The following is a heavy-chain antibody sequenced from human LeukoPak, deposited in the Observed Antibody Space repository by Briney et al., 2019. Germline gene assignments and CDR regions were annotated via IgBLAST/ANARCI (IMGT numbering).Heavy chain of an antibody. D-gene: IGHD2-15*01. CDR3: ARRRGYCSGGSCYGFNY. Sequence: SETLSLTCTVSGGSISSSSYYWGWIRQPPGKGLEWIGSIYYSGSTYYNPSLKSRVTISVDTSKNQFSLKLSSVTAADTAVYYCARRRGYCSGGSCYGFNYWGRGTLVTVSS. V-gene: IGHV4-39*01. J-gene: IGHJ4*02. CDR1: GGSISSSSYY. CDR2: IYYSGST.